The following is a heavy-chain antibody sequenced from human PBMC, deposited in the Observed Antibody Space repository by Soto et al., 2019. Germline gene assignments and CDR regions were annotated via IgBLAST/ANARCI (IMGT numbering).Heavy chain of an antibody. CDR3: ARQGGWEYNWFDP. D-gene: IGHD6-19*01. CDR2: IYYSGST. J-gene: IGHJ5*02. Sequence: SETLSLTCTVSGGSISSSSYYWGWIRQPPGKGLEWIGSIYYSGSTYYNPSLKSRVTISVDTSKDQFSLKLSSVTAADTAVYYCARQGGWEYNWFDPWGQGTLVTVSS. CDR1: GGSISSSSYY. V-gene: IGHV4-39*01.